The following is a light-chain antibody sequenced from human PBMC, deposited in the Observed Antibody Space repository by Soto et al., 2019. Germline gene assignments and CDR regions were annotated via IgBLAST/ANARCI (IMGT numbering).Light chain of an antibody. J-gene: IGKJ1*01. CDR1: QSISTY. Sequence: DIQMTQSPSSLSASVGDRVTITCRASQSISTYLNWYQQKAGLAPKLLIYAASSLQSGVPSRFSGSGSGTDFTLTIRTLQPDDFATYYCKQYNTYPWTFGQGTKVDIK. CDR2: AAS. CDR3: KQYNTYPWT. V-gene: IGKV1-39*01.